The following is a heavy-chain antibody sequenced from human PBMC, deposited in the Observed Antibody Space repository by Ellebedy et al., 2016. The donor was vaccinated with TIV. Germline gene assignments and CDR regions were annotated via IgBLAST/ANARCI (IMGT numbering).Heavy chain of an antibody. CDR1: GFTFSSYG. CDR3: ARVPRWYDY. D-gene: IGHD6-13*01. Sequence: GGSLRLSCAASGFTFSSYGMHWVRQAPGKGLEWVAVIWYDGSNKYYADSVKGRFTISRDNSKNSLYLQMNSLTDEDSAVYYCARVPRWYDYWGQGTLVTVSS. CDR2: IWYDGSNK. V-gene: IGHV3-33*01. J-gene: IGHJ4*02.